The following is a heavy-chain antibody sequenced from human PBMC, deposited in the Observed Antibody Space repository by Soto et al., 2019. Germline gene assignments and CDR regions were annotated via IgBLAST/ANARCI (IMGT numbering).Heavy chain of an antibody. CDR2: ISGSGGST. D-gene: IGHD2-15*01. CDR3: AKSFKGYCSGACMG. CDR1: GFTFSSYA. J-gene: IGHJ4*02. Sequence: PGGSLRLSCAASGFTFSSYAMSWVRQAPGKGLEWVSAISGSGGSTYYADSVKGRFTISRDNSKNTLYLQMNSLRAEDTAVYYCAKSFKGYCSGACMGWGQGTLVTVSS. V-gene: IGHV3-23*01.